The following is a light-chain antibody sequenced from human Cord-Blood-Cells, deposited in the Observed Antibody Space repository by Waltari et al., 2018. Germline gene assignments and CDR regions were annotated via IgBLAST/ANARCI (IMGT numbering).Light chain of an antibody. CDR3: MQGTHWPYT. V-gene: IGKV2-30*01. CDR1: QSLVYSDGNTY. Sequence: DAVMTQSPLSLHVTLGQPPSISCRSSQSLVYSDGNTYLNGFQQRQGQSPRRLIYKVSTLDTGVPDRFSGSGSGTDFTLTISRVEAEDVVVYYCMQGTHWPYTFGQGTKLEIK. CDR2: KVS. J-gene: IGKJ2*01.